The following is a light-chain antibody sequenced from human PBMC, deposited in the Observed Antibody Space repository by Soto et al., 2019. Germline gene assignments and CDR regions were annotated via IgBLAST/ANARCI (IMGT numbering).Light chain of an antibody. CDR3: QQYNSYPYT. V-gene: IGKV1-5*01. Sequence: DLQMTQSPSTLSASVGDRVNITCRASQSISSWLAWYQQKPGKAPKLLIYDASSLESGVPSRFSGSGSGTEFTLTISSLQPDDFATYYCQQYNSYPYTFGQGTRLEIK. CDR1: QSISSW. CDR2: DAS. J-gene: IGKJ5*01.